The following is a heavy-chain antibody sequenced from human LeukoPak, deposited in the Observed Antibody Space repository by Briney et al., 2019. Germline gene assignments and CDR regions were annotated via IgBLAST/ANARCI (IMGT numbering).Heavy chain of an antibody. V-gene: IGHV6-1*01. D-gene: IGHD4-23*01. CDR2: TYYRSKWYY. CDR3: AREGGGTGDPYYFDY. J-gene: IGHJ4*02. CDR1: GDSVSSNSAA. Sequence: SQTLSLTCAISGDSVSSNSAAWNWIRQSPSRGLEWLGRTYYRSKWYYDYASSVKSRITINADTSKNQFSLQLNSVTPEDTSVYYCAREGGGTGDPYYFDYWGQGTLVTVSS.